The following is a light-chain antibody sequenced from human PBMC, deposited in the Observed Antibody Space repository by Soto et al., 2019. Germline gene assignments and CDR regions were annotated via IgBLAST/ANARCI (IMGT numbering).Light chain of an antibody. J-gene: IGKJ3*01. CDR3: QQYGTPLFT. Sequence: IVLTQSPGTLSLSPGERATLSCGASQSVTNNFLAWYQQKPGQAPRLPIYGASSRATGVPDRVSGSGSGTDFTLTISRLEPGDFAVYYCQQYGTPLFTFGPGTKVDIK. V-gene: IGKV3-20*01. CDR1: QSVTNNF. CDR2: GAS.